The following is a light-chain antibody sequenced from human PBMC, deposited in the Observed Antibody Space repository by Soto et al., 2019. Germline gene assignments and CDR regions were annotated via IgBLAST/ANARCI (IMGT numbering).Light chain of an antibody. J-gene: IGKJ5*01. Sequence: EIVLTQSPATLSLSPGERATLSCRASQSVSSYLAWYQQKPGQAPRLLIYDASNRATGIPARFSGSGSGTAFTLTIRSLEPEDFAVYYCQQRSNWPTFAQGTRLEIK. CDR3: QQRSNWPT. CDR2: DAS. V-gene: IGKV3-11*01. CDR1: QSVSSY.